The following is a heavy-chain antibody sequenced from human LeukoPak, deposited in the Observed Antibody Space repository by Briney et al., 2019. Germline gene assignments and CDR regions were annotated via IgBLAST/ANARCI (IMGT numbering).Heavy chain of an antibody. Sequence: PSETLSLTCTVSGYSISSGYYWGWIRQPPGKGLEWIGSIYHSGSTYYNPSLKSRVTISVDTSKNQFSLKLSSVTAADTAVYYCARHVEKWGWDYWGQGTLVTVSS. CDR1: GYSISSGYY. V-gene: IGHV4-38-2*02. CDR3: ARHVEKWGWDY. J-gene: IGHJ4*02. D-gene: IGHD1-26*01. CDR2: IYHSGST.